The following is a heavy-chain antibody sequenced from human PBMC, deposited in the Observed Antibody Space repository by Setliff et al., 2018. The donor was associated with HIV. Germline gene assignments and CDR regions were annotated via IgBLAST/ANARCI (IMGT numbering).Heavy chain of an antibody. CDR3: AKSLNYYYYYMDV. CDR2: LSGNGGST. J-gene: IGHJ6*03. CDR1: GFTFSSYA. Sequence: GGSLRLSCAGSGFTFSSYAMSWVRQAPGKGLQWVSTLSGNGGSTYYADSVKGRFTISRDDSKNTLFLQMNSLRAEDTAVYYCAKSLNYYYYYMDVWGKGTTVTVSS. V-gene: IGHV3-23*01.